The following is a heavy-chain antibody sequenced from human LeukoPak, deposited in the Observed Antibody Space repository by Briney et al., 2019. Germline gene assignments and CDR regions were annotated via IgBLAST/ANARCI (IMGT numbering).Heavy chain of an antibody. CDR1: GGSISSSSYY. CDR2: IYYSGST. J-gene: IGHJ6*02. V-gene: IGHV4-39*01. Sequence: PSETLSLTCTVSGGSISSSSYYWGWIRQPPGKGLEWIGSIYYSGSTYYNPSLKSRVTISVDTSKNQFSLKLSSVTAADTAVYYCARHSGSSGYYYETYYYYYGMDVWGQGTRSPSP. D-gene: IGHD3-22*01. CDR3: ARHSGSSGYYYETYYYYYGMDV.